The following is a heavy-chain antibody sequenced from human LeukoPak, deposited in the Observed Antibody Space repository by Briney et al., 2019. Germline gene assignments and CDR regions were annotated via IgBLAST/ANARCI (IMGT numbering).Heavy chain of an antibody. Sequence: SSETLSLTCTVSGGSISSYYWSWIRQPPGKGLEWIGYIYYSGSTNYNPSLKGRVTISVDTSKNQFSLKLSSVTAADTAVYYCARGDDWFDPWGQGTLVTVSS. V-gene: IGHV4-59*01. CDR3: ARGDDWFDP. CDR2: IYYSGST. J-gene: IGHJ5*02. CDR1: GGSISSYY.